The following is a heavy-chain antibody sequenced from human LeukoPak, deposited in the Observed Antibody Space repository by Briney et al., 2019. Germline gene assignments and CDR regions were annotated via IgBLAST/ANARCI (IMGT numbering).Heavy chain of an antibody. D-gene: IGHD3/OR15-3a*01. CDR1: GGSISSYY. Sequence: SETLSLTCTVSGGSISSYYWSWIRQPPGKGLEWIGYIYYSGSTNYNPSLKSRVTISVDTSKNQFSLKLSSVTAADTAVYCCASGLWDGGNFDYWGQGTLVTVSS. CDR2: IYYSGST. V-gene: IGHV4-59*01. J-gene: IGHJ4*02. CDR3: ASGLWDGGNFDY.